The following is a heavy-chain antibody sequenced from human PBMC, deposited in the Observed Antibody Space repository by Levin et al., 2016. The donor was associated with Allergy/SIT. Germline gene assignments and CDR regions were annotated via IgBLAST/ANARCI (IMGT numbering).Heavy chain of an antibody. CDR3: ARGYCSGGSCFLPDY. D-gene: IGHD2-15*01. Sequence: WVRQAPGQGLEWMGWISAYNGNTNYAQKLQGRVTMTTDTSTSTAYMELRSLRSDDTAVYYCARGYCSGGSCFLPDYWGQGTLVTVSS. CDR2: ISAYNGNT. J-gene: IGHJ4*02. V-gene: IGHV1-18*01.